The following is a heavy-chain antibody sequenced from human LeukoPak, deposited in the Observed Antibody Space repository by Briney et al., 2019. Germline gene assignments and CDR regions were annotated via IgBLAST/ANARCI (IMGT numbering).Heavy chain of an antibody. CDR2: MKPNSGNT. CDR1: GYTFTSYC. J-gene: IGHJ4*02. Sequence: ASVKVSCKASGYTFTSYCISWVRQATGQGLEWMGWMKPNSGNTGYAQKFQGRVTMTRDTSTSTAYMELGSLRSEDTAVYYCATGLRYSSGWDFNYWGQGTLVTVSS. CDR3: ATGLRYSSGWDFNY. D-gene: IGHD6-19*01. V-gene: IGHV1-8*02.